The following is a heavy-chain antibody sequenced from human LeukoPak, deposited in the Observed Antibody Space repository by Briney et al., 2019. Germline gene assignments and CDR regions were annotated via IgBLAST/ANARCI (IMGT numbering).Heavy chain of an antibody. CDR1: GFTFSDYY. D-gene: IGHD3-3*01. Sequence: GGSLRLSCAASGFTFSDYYMSWVRQAPGEGLDWVAAIKPDGSEQYYVDSVKGRFTISRDNAKNSLFLQMNSLRAEDTALYYCARGEKSGVAYTNWLDSWGQGTLVQSPQ. V-gene: IGHV3-7*01. CDR3: ARGEKSGVAYTNWLDS. CDR2: IKPDGSEQ. J-gene: IGHJ5*01.